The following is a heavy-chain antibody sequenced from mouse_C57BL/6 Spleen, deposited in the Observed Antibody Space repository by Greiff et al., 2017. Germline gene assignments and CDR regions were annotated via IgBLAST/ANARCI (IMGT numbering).Heavy chain of an antibody. V-gene: IGHV5-16*01. D-gene: IGHD1-1*01. J-gene: IGHJ1*03. CDR3: ARVGITTVVAHWYFDV. Sequence: EVKLVESEGGLVQPGSSMKLSCTASGFTFSDYYMAWVRQVPEKGLEWVANINYDGSSTYYLDSLKSRFIISRDNAKNILYLQMSSLKSEDTATYYCARVGITTVVAHWYFDVWGTGTTVTVSS. CDR1: GFTFSDYY. CDR2: INYDGSST.